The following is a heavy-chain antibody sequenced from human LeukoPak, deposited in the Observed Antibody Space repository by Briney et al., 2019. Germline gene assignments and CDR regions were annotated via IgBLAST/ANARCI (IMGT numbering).Heavy chain of an antibody. CDR2: VSYDGSDK. CDR1: GFTFSSYG. Sequence: GGSLRLSCAASGFTFSSYGMNWVRQAPGKRLEWVGIVSYDGSDKYYADSVKGRFTISRDNSKNTVYLQMNSLRAEDTAVYFCAKEGVLERYFYYGMDVWGQGTTVTVSS. D-gene: IGHD1-1*01. CDR3: AKEGVLERYFYYGMDV. V-gene: IGHV3-30*18. J-gene: IGHJ6*02.